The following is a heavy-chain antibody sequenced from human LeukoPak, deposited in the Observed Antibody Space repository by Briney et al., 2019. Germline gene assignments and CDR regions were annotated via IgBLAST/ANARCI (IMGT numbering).Heavy chain of an antibody. CDR3: ARAIRYFDWLLPFGMDV. J-gene: IGHJ6*04. D-gene: IGHD3-9*01. CDR1: GGTFSSYA. V-gene: IGHV1-69*13. CDR2: IIPIFGTA. Sequence: SVKVSCKASGGTFSSYAISWVRQAPGQGLEWMGGIIPIFGTANYAQKFQGRVTITADESTSTAYMELSSLRSEDTAVYYCARAIRYFDWLLPFGMDVWGKGATVTVSS.